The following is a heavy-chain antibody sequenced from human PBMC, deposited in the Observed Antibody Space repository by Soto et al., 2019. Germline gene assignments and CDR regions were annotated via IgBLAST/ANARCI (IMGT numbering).Heavy chain of an antibody. CDR2: IYYSGST. J-gene: IGHJ5*02. V-gene: IGHV4-31*03. Sequence: QVQLQESGPGLVKPSQTLSLTCTVSGGSISSGGYYWSWIRQHPGKGLERIGYIYYSGSTYYNPSLTSRVTISVDKSKNQFSLKLSTVTAADTAVYYCARGIDSSGWDWFDPWGQGTLVTVSS. CDR1: GGSISSGGYY. CDR3: ARGIDSSGWDWFDP. D-gene: IGHD3-22*01.